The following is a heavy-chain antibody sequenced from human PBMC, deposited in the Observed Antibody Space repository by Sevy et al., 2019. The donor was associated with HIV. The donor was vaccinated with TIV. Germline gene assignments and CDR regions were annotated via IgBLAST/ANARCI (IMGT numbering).Heavy chain of an antibody. J-gene: IGHJ6*02. V-gene: IGHV4-31*03. CDR3: ARDSVQDNRSNAANYYYYCMDV. Sequence: SETLSLTCTVSGGSISSGGYYWSWIRQHPGKGLEWIGYIYYSGSTYYNPSLKSRVTISVDTSKNQFSLKLSSVTAADTAVYYCARDSVQDNRSNAANYYYYCMDVWGQGTTVTVSS. CDR1: GGSISSGGYY. CDR2: IYYSGST. D-gene: IGHD2-15*01.